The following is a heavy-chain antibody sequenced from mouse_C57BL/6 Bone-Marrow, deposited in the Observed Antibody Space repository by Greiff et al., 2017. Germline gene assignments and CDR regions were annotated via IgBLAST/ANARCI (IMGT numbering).Heavy chain of an antibody. J-gene: IGHJ2*01. CDR2: IHPNSGST. Sequence: QVQLQQPGAELVKPGASVKLSCKASGYTFTSYWMHWVKQRPGQGLEWIGMIHPNSGSTNYNEKFKSKATLTVDKSSSTAYMQLSSLTSEDSAVYYCAREAGWDYFDYWGQGTTLTVSS. D-gene: IGHD3-1*01. CDR1: GYTFTSYW. V-gene: IGHV1-64*01. CDR3: AREAGWDYFDY.